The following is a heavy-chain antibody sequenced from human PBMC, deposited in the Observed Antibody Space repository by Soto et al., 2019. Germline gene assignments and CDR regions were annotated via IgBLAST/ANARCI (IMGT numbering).Heavy chain of an antibody. Sequence: PSETLSLSCAVSGGSISSGNSYSWSWIRQPPGKGLEWIGSISHTGSTSYNPSLKGRVTMSVDKSKNQFSLKLSSVTAADMTVYSCASAPATYLGTRYDPWGQGTPVTASS. D-gene: IGHD2-15*01. CDR1: GGSISSGNSYS. CDR3: ASAPATYLGTRYDP. J-gene: IGHJ5*02. V-gene: IGHV4-30-2*01. CDR2: ISHTGST.